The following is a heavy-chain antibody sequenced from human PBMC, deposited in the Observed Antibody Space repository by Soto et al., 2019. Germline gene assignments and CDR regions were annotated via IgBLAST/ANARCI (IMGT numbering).Heavy chain of an antibody. CDR3: ASDLGSSGWYVGP. J-gene: IGHJ5*02. CDR2: IYYSGST. Sequence: PSETLSLTCTVSGGSVSSGSYYWSWIRQPPGKGLEWIGYIYYSGSTNYNPSLKSRVTISVDTSKNQFSLKLSSVTAADTAVYYCASDLGSSGWYVGPWGRGTLVTVSS. CDR1: GGSVSSGSYY. V-gene: IGHV4-61*01. D-gene: IGHD6-19*01.